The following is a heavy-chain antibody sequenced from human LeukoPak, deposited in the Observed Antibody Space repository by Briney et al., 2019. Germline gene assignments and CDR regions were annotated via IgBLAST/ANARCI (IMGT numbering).Heavy chain of an antibody. Sequence: PSETLSLTCTVSGGSISSGSYYWGWIRQPPGKGLEWIGSIYHSGNTYYNPSLKSRVTTSVDTSKNQFSLRLSSVTAADTAVYYCARHSGSYHERVDYWGQGTLVTVSS. J-gene: IGHJ4*02. V-gene: IGHV4-39*01. CDR2: IYHSGNT. CDR3: ARHSGSYHERVDY. D-gene: IGHD1-26*01. CDR1: GGSISSGSYY.